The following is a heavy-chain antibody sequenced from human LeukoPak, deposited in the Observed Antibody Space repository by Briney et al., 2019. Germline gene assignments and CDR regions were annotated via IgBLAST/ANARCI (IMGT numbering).Heavy chain of an antibody. D-gene: IGHD3-16*01. CDR2: IKHSGST. CDR3: ARGRWAAR. Sequence: SETLSLTCYVSGGLFSRSYCSWIRHPPGKGLEWIVEIKHSGSTNYDPSFMSRVAISVDNSKKQFSLKLSSLTAAYTAVYYCARGRWAARWGQGTLVTVSS. CDR1: GGLFSRSY. V-gene: IGHV4-34*01. J-gene: IGHJ4*02.